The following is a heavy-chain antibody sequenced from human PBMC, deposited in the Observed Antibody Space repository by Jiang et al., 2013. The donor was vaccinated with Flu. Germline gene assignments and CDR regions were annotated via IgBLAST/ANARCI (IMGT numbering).Heavy chain of an antibody. CDR2: IWYDGSNK. CDR1: GFTFSSYG. CDR3: AREHHLETYLTYGMDV. V-gene: IGHV3-33*01. Sequence: VQLLESGGGVVQPGRSLRLSCAASGFTFSSYGMHWVRQAPGKGLEWVAVIWYDGSNKYYADSVKGRFTISRDNSKNTLYLQMNSLRAEDTAVYYCAREHHLETYLTYGMDVWGQGTTVTVSS. D-gene: IGHD2-2*01. J-gene: IGHJ6*02.